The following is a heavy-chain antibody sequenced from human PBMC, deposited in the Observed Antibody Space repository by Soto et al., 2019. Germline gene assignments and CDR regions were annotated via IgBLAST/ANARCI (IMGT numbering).Heavy chain of an antibody. CDR1: GFTFSSYG. CDR2: IWYDGSNK. Sequence: QVQLVESGGGVVQPGRSLRLSCAASGFTFSSYGMHWVRQAPGKGLEWVAVIWYDGSNKYYADSVKGRFTISRDNSKNTLYLQMNSLRAEDTAVYYCARDRSSSWSGAFDIWGQGTMVTVSS. D-gene: IGHD6-13*01. V-gene: IGHV3-33*01. J-gene: IGHJ3*02. CDR3: ARDRSSSWSGAFDI.